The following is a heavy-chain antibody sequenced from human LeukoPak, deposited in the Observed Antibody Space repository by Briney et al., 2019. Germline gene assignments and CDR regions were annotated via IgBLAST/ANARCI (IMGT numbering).Heavy chain of an antibody. J-gene: IGHJ5*02. CDR1: GFTFSSYW. CDR3: ARDRGSDWNNWFDP. CDR2: ITSDGSTT. D-gene: IGHD1-1*01. Sequence: GGSLRLSCAASGFTFSSYWMHWVRQAPGKGLVWVSRITSDGSTTSYADSVKGRFTVSRDNAKNSLYLQMNSLRAEDTAVYYCARDRGSDWNNWFDPWGQGTLVTVSS. V-gene: IGHV3-74*01.